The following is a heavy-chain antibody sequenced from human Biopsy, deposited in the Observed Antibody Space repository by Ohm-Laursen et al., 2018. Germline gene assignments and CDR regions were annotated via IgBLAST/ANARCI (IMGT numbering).Heavy chain of an antibody. D-gene: IGHD6-19*01. CDR1: GYSFTSYY. V-gene: IGHV1-46*01. CDR3: ARNTGWYGDLYYFDY. J-gene: IGHJ4*02. Sequence: SVKVSCKASGYSFTSYYMHWVRQAPGQGLGWMGMINPSGSTTSYPQIFQGRVTMTRDTPKSTVYMELSSLRSADTAVYFCARNTGWYGDLYYFDYWGQGTLVTVSS. CDR2: INPSGSTT.